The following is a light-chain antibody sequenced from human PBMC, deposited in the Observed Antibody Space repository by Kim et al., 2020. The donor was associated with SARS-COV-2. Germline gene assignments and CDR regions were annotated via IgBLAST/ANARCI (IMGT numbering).Light chain of an antibody. J-gene: IGKJ1*01. CDR2: GAS. V-gene: IGKV3-20*01. Sequence: EIVLTQSPGTLSLSPGERATLSCRASQSVSSSYLAWYQQKPGQAPRLLIYGASSRATGIPDRFSGSGSGTDFTLTISRLEPEVFAVYYCQQYGSSPATFGQGTKGE. CDR3: QQYGSSPAT. CDR1: QSVSSSY.